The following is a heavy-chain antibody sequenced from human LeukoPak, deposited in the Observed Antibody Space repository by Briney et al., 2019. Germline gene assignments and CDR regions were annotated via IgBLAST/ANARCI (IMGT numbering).Heavy chain of an antibody. J-gene: IGHJ5*02. D-gene: IGHD1-26*01. CDR2: IYYSGST. CDR1: GGSISSSIYY. V-gene: IGHV4-39*01. Sequence: SETLSLTCTVSGGSISSSIYYWGWIRQPPGKGLEWTGSIYYSGSTYYNPSLKSRVTISVDTSKNQFSLKLSSVTAADTAVYYCARHQVGATGYNWFDPWGQGTLVTVSS. CDR3: ARHQVGATGYNWFDP.